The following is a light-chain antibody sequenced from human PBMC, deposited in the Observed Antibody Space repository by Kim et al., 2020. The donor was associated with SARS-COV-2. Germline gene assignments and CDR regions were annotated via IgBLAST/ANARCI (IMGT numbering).Light chain of an antibody. CDR2: GAS. J-gene: IGKJ1*01. V-gene: IGKV1-6*01. CDR3: LKYSSYPRT. Sequence: ASVGDKVPITCRASQDIGNDLDWYPQKPGKAPQLLIHGASTLQSEAPSRFSGNGSHTDFTLTIRSLHPEDFATYYCLKYSSYPRTFGQGTKVDIK. CDR1: QDIGND.